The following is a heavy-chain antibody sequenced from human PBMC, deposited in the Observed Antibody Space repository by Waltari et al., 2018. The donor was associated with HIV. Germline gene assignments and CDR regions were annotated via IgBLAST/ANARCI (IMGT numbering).Heavy chain of an antibody. D-gene: IGHD6-6*01. V-gene: IGHV4-39*01. CDR2: VDYSGTT. CDR3: ARRRSITSSGFCGY. Sequence: QLQLQESGPGLVKPSETLSLTCTVSGGSVSSSYYYWGWIRQSPGKGLEWIGSVDYSGTTDYNPSFKSRVSISVDTSKNQFSLQLTSVTAADTAVYYCARRRSITSSGFCGYWGQGTLVTVSS. CDR1: GGSVSSSYYY. J-gene: IGHJ4*02.